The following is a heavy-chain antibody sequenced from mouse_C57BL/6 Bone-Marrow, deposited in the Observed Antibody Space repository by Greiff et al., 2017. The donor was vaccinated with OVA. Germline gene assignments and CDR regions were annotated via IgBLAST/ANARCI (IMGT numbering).Heavy chain of an antibody. J-gene: IGHJ1*03. CDR3: ARSVFWDGCFDV. V-gene: IGHV1-61*01. Sequence: QVQLQQPGAELVRPGSSVKLSCQASGYTFTSYWMDWVKQRPGQGLEWIGNIYPSDSETHYNQKFKDKATLTVDKSSSTAYMQLSSLTSEDSAVYYCARSVFWDGCFDVWGTGTTVTVSS. D-gene: IGHD4-1*01. CDR2: IYPSDSET. CDR1: GYTFTSYW.